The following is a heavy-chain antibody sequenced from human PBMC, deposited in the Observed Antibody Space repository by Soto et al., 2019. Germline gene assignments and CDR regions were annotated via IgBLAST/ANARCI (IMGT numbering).Heavy chain of an antibody. CDR1: VGTFSGYY. Sequence: SETLSLTCAAYVGTFSGYYWTGIRQPPGTGLEGIGEINHSGSTNYNPSLKSRVTISVDTSKNQFSLKLTSVTAADTAVYYCARDKITGLFDXWGQGTLVTVSS. CDR3: ARDKITGLFDX. V-gene: IGHV4-34*01. CDR2: INHSGST. D-gene: IGHD2-8*02. J-gene: IGHJ4*02.